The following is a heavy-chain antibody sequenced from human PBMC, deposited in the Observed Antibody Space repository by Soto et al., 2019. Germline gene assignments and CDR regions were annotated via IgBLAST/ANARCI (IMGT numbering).Heavy chain of an antibody. D-gene: IGHD2-21*02. Sequence: GGSLRLSCAASGFTFSTYSMNWVRQAPWKGLEWVSSISSSSSYIYYADSVKGRFTISRDNAKNSLYLQMNSLRAEDTAVYYCARSHPLLPTVTLDDWGQGTLVTVPS. CDR1: GFTFSTYS. CDR3: ARSHPLLPTVTLDD. J-gene: IGHJ4*02. V-gene: IGHV3-21*01. CDR2: ISSSSSYI.